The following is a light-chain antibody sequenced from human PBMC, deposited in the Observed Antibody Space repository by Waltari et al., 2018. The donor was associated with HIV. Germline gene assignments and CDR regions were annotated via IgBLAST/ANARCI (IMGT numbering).Light chain of an antibody. CDR1: SSDVGHYNL. CDR3: CSYTTSDTWV. V-gene: IGLV2-14*01. Sequence: SALTQPASVSGSPGQSITISCGGTSSDVGHYNLVSGYQQHPGTAPKLIVFEVTKRPSGVASRFSGSKSDNTASLTISGLQAEDEADYYCCSYTTSDTWVFGGGTKLTVL. CDR2: EVT. J-gene: IGLJ3*02.